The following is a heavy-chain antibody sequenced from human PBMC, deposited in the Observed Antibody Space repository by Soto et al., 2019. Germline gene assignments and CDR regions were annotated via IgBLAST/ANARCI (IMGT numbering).Heavy chain of an antibody. CDR1: GTTFATHW. J-gene: IGHJ5*02. V-gene: IGHV5-51*01. CDR3: ARLELAGLDI. Sequence: PGGSLKISCKGSGTTFATHWIAWVRQMPGKSLGWMGIIYPGDSDTRYSRSFQGEVTISADKAFSTVYLQWSSLKASDTAVYFCARLELAGLDIWGQGTPVTVSS. CDR2: IYPGDSDT. D-gene: IGHD6-19*01.